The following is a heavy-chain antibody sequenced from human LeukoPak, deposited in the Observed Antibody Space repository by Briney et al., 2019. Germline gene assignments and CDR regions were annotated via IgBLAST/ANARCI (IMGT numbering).Heavy chain of an antibody. J-gene: IGHJ6*03. Sequence: PSETLSLTCAVSGYSISSGYYWGWIRQPPGKGLEWIGSIYHSGSTYYNPSPKSRVTISVDTSKNQFSLKLSSVTAADTAVYYCARLQGYYYYMDVWGKGTTVTVSS. CDR2: IYHSGST. V-gene: IGHV4-38-2*01. CDR3: ARLQGYYYYMDV. CDR1: GYSISSGYY.